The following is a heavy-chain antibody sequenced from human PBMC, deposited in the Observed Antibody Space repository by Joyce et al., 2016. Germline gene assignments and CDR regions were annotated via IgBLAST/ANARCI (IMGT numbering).Heavy chain of an antibody. Sequence: EVQLEESGGGLAQPGGYLRLSCAASGFSCRGHEMSWVRQAPGKGLQWVSYSSSSGNTIHYADSVKGRFTISRDNAKNSLYLQMNSLRAEDTAIYYCTRSLQGTGYDYWGQGTLVTVSS. V-gene: IGHV3-48*03. CDR1: GFSCRGHE. D-gene: IGHD2-8*02. CDR2: SSSSGNTI. J-gene: IGHJ4*02. CDR3: TRSLQGTGYDY.